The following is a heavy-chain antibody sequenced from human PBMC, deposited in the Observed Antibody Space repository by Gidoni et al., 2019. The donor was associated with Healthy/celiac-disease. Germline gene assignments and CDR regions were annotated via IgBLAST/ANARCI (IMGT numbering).Heavy chain of an antibody. D-gene: IGHD3-10*01. CDR2: ISGSGAST. Sequence: EVQLLESGGGLVQPGGSLRLSCAASGFTFCSYAMSWVRQAPGKGLEWVSAISGSGASTYYADSVKGRFPISRDNSKNTLYLQMNSLRAEDTAVYYCAKDPYGSGSYYIDSWGQGTLVTVSS. CDR1: GFTFCSYA. J-gene: IGHJ4*02. CDR3: AKDPYGSGSYYIDS. V-gene: IGHV3-23*01.